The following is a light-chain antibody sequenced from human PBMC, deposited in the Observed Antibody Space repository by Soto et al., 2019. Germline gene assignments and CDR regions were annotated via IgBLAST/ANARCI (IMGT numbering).Light chain of an antibody. CDR2: GTS. V-gene: IGKV3-15*01. J-gene: IGKJ1*01. Sequence: TQFPGTLSASPGERVILSCRASQSVRGDLAWFQQKPGRSPRLLIYGTSTRASGVPDRFSGSGSGTDFTLTIHSLQSEDFAVYFCQQCNNWPWTFGPGTTVE. CDR3: QQCNNWPWT. CDR1: QSVRGD.